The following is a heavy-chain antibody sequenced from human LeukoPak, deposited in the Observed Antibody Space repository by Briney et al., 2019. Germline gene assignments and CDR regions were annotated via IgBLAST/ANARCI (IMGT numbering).Heavy chain of an antibody. D-gene: IGHD2-2*01. J-gene: IGHJ4*02. CDR1: GGSISSSSYY. V-gene: IGHV4-39*01. Sequence: PSETLSLTCTVSGGSISSSSYYWGWIRQPPGKGLEGIGSIYYSGSTYYNPSLKSQVTISVDTSKNQFSLKLSSVTAADTAVYYCATTMERYCSSTSCYDGSHFDYWGQGTLVAVSS. CDR2: IYYSGST. CDR3: ATTMERYCSSTSCYDGSHFDY.